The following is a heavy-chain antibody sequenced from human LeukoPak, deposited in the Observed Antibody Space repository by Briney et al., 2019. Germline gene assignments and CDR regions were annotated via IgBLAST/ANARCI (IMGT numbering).Heavy chain of an antibody. CDR2: IIPIFGTA. CDR3: ARGVPAALRLARWFDP. CDR1: GGTFSSYA. D-gene: IGHD2-2*02. Sequence: ASVKVSCKASGGTFSSYAISWVRQAPGQGLEWMGRIIPIFGTANYAQKFQGRVTITTDESTSTAYMELSSLRSDDTAVYYCARGVPAALRLARWFDPWGQGTLVTVSS. J-gene: IGHJ5*02. V-gene: IGHV1-69*05.